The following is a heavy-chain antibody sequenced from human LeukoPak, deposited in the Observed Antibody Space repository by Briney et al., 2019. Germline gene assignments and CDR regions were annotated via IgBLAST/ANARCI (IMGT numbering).Heavy chain of an antibody. CDR3: ARAVRSDGYRPPFDY. D-gene: IGHD5-24*01. CDR2: INPNSGGT. V-gene: IGHV1-2*02. CDR1: GYTFTGYY. Sequence: GASVKVSCKASGYTFTGYYMHWVRQAPGQGLEWMGWINPNSGGTNYAQKFQGGVTMIRDTSISTAYMELSRLRSDDTAVYYCARAVRSDGYRPPFDYWGQGTLVTVSS. J-gene: IGHJ4*02.